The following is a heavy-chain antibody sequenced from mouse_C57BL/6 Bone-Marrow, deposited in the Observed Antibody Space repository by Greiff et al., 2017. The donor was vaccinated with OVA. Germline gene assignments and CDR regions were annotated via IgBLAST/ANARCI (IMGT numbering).Heavy chain of an antibody. Sequence: VQLQQSGPELVKPGASVKISCKASGYSFTGYYMNWVKQSPEKSLEWIGEINPSTGGTTYNQKFKAKATLTVDKSSSTAYMQLKSLTSEDSAVYYCARYIPFGATVDMDYWCQGTSVTVSS. CDR3: ARYIPFGATVDMDY. V-gene: IGHV1-42*01. D-gene: IGHD1-1*01. J-gene: IGHJ4*01. CDR2: INPSTGGT. CDR1: GYSFTGYY.